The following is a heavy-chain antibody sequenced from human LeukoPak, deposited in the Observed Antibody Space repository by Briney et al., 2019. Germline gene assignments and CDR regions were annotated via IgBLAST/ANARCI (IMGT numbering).Heavy chain of an antibody. CDR3: ASLDYYYDSSGYYPGAFDI. D-gene: IGHD3-22*01. CDR1: GGTFSSYA. V-gene: IGHV1-69*04. J-gene: IGHJ3*02. CDR2: IIPIFGIA. Sequence: GASVTVSCKASGGTFSSYAISWVRQAPGQGLEWMGRIIPIFGIANYAQKFQGRVTITADKSTSTAYMELSSLRSEDTAVYYCASLDYYYDSSGYYPGAFDIWGQGTMVTVSS.